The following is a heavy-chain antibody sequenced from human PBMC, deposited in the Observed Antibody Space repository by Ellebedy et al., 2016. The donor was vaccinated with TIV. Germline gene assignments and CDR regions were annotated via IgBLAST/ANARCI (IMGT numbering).Heavy chain of an antibody. CDR3: ATLIRGVPLDY. V-gene: IGHV5-51*01. CDR2: IYPGDSDT. D-gene: IGHD3-10*01. Sequence: GGSLRLSCEESGHTFSHDWIAWVRQMPGKGLEWMGIIYPGDSDTKYSPSFQGQVTISADKSIDTVYLQWSSLKASDNAMYYCATLIRGVPLDYWGQGTLVTVSS. CDR1: GHTFSHDW. J-gene: IGHJ4*02.